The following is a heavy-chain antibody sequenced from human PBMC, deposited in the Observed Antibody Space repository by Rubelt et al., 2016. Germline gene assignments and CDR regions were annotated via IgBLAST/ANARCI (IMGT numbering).Heavy chain of an antibody. CDR3: WTYSSSWYALDY. D-gene: IGHD6-13*01. Sequence: QVQLVQSGAEVKKPGASVKVSCKVSGYTLTELSMHWVRQAPGKGLEWMGGFDPEVGETIYAQKFQVRCTMTGDTSTDTAYMELSSLRSEDTAVYYCWTYSSSWYALDYWGQGTLVTVSS. J-gene: IGHJ4*02. CDR2: FDPEVGET. V-gene: IGHV1-24*01. CDR1: GYTLTELS.